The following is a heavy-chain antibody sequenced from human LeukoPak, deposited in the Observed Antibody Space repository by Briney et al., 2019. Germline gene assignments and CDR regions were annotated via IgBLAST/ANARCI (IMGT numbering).Heavy chain of an antibody. CDR1: GFTFSSYG. D-gene: IGHD5-18*01. CDR3: AKDRIQLWFYGLDV. V-gene: IGHV3-30*18. Sequence: PGGSLRLSCAASGFTFSSYGMHWVRQAPGKGLEWVAVISYDGSNKYYADSVKGRFTISRDNSKNTLYLQMNSLRAEDTAVYYCAKDRIQLWFYGLDVWGKGTRSPSPQ. J-gene: IGHJ6*04. CDR2: ISYDGSNK.